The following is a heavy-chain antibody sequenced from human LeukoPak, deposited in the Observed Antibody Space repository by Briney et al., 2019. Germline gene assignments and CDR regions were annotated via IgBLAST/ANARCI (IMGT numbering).Heavy chain of an antibody. CDR3: ARGSGSSSWNPDYLYDGMDV. V-gene: IGHV3-73*01. D-gene: IGHD6-13*01. CDR1: GFTFSGSA. CDR2: IRSKVNSYAT. J-gene: IGHJ6*02. Sequence: PGGSLRLSCEASGFTFSGSAMYWVRQASGKGLEWVGRIRSKVNSYATAYAASVKGRFTISRDDSKNTAYLQMNSLKIEDTAVYYCARGSGSSSWNPDYLYDGMDVWGQGTTVTVSS.